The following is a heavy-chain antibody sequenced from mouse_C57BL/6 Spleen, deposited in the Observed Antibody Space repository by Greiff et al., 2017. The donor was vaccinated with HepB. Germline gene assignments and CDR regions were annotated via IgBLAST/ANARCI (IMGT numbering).Heavy chain of an antibody. J-gene: IGHJ2*01. CDR1: GFSLTSYG. Sequence: VQLVESGPGLVAPSQSLSITCTVSGFSLTSYGVSWVRQPPGKGLEWLGVIWGDGSTNYHSALISRLSISKDNSKSQVFLKLNSLQTDDTATYYCAKEGVITTVVATGGYFDYWGQGTTLTVSS. CDR2: IWGDGST. CDR3: AKEGVITTVVATGGYFDY. V-gene: IGHV2-3*01. D-gene: IGHD1-1*01.